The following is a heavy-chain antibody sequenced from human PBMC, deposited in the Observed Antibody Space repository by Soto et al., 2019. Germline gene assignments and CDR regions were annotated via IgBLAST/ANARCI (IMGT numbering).Heavy chain of an antibody. CDR1: GFTFSNFG. V-gene: IGHV3-30*18. D-gene: IGHD2-15*01. CDR2: ISSDGGDK. CDR3: VKGSDVARQELDR. J-gene: IGHJ5*02. Sequence: QVQLVESGGGVVQPGRSPRLSCAASGFTFSNFGMHWVRQAPGKGLEWVAAISSDGGDKYYSHSVKDRFTVSRDNSRNTLFLQKNSLRVEDTAVYYCVKGSDVARQELDRWGQGILVTVSS.